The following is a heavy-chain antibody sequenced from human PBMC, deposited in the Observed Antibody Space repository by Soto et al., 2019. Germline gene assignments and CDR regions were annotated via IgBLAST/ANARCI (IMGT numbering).Heavy chain of an antibody. CDR1: GFTISSYG. CDR3: ARGDYHGMDA. CDR2: ISHDGSNK. V-gene: IGHV3-30-3*01. Sequence: QVQLVESGGGVVQPGRSLRLSCAASGFTISSYGMHWIRQAPGKGLEWVAAISHDGSNKYYADSAKGRFTISRDNFKNTLYLQMNSLRAEDTAVHYCARGDYHGMDAWGQGTTVTVSS. J-gene: IGHJ6*02.